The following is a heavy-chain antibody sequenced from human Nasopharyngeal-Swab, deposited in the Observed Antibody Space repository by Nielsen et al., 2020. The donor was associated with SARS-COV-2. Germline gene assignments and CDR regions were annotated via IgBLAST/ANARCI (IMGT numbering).Heavy chain of an antibody. CDR2: IGDKDHNYAT. J-gene: IGHJ4*02. Sequence: ETLSLTCAASGFIFSAPAIHWVRQASGKGLEWVGRIGDKDHNYATTYGASVQGRFTISRDDSKNTAFLQMDSLKTEDTALYYCTTDFYFDYWGQGTLVTVSS. CDR1: GFIFSAPA. CDR3: TTDFYFDY. V-gene: IGHV3-73*01.